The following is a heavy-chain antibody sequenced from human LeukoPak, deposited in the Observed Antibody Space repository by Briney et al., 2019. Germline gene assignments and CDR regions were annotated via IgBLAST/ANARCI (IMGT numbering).Heavy chain of an antibody. CDR3: ARGFRRVWRYYFDY. Sequence: TSETLSLTCAVYGGSFSGYYWSWIRQPPGKGLEWIGEINHSGSTNYNPSLKSRVTISVDTSKNQFSLKLGSVTAAGTAVYYCARGFRRVWRYYFDYWGQGTLVTVSS. J-gene: IGHJ4*02. CDR2: INHSGST. CDR1: GGSFSGYY. D-gene: IGHD6-13*01. V-gene: IGHV4-34*01.